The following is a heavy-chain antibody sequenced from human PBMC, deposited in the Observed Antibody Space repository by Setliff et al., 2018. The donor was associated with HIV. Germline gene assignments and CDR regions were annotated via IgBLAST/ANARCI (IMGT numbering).Heavy chain of an antibody. V-gene: IGHV4-39*01. CDR1: GGSIKSSSYY. CDR2: VHYGGSI. D-gene: IGHD3-3*01. CDR3: VRPSFGIGGGSMFDS. Sequence: SETLSLTCTVSGGSIKSSSYYLGWIRQCPGKGLEWIASVHYGGSIFYNPSLKSRVSLSVGTSKRQFFLNLSSATTADTATYYCVRPSFGIGGGSMFDSWGQGIVVTVSS. J-gene: IGHJ4*02.